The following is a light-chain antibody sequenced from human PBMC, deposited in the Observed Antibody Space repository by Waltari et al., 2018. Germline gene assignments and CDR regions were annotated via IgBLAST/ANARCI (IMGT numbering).Light chain of an antibody. Sequence: QSALTQPASVSGSPGQSITISCIGTSSDIGAYASVPWYQQTPGKAPKLLIYDVTKWPSGISNRFSGSKSGNTASLTISGLQTEDEAHYYCSSFTSSTTWVFGGGTKVTVL. CDR1: SSDIGAYAS. J-gene: IGLJ3*02. V-gene: IGLV2-14*03. CDR3: SSFTSSTTWV. CDR2: DVT.